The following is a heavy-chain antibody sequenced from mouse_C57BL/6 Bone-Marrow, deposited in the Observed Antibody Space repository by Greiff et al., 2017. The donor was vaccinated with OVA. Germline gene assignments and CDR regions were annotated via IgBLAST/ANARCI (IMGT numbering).Heavy chain of an antibody. CDR3: TRLLDAMDY. D-gene: IGHD2-1*01. V-gene: IGHV5-9-1*02. Sequence: EVQRVESGEGLVKPGGSLKLSCAASGFTFSSYAMSWVSQTPEKSLEWVAYISSGGDYIYYADTVKGRFTISRDNAKNTLYLQMSSLQSEDTSMYCCTRLLDAMDYWGQGTSVTVSS. CDR2: ISSGGDYI. CDR1: GFTFSSYA. J-gene: IGHJ4*01.